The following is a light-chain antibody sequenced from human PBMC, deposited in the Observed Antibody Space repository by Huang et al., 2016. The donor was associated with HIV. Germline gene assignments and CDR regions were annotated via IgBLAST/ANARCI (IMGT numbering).Light chain of an antibody. CDR3: QQYNNWPRT. V-gene: IGKV3-15*01. Sequence: EIVMTQSPATLSVSPGERATLSCRASRSVSSNLAWYQQKPGQAPRLLIYAASTRATGSPARFSGSGSGTEFTLTISSLQSEDFAVYYCQQYNNWPRTFGQGTKVEIK. CDR2: AAS. J-gene: IGKJ1*01. CDR1: RSVSSN.